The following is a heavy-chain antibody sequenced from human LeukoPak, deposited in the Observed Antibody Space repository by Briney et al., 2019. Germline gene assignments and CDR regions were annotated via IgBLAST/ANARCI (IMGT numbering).Heavy chain of an antibody. D-gene: IGHD6-19*01. V-gene: IGHV3-33*01. CDR3: ARDGSGWSSDY. J-gene: IGHJ4*02. Sequence: PGGSLRLSCAASGFNFRDSGMHWVRQALGKGLEWVAVMWNDGITGKYADSVRGRFSVSRDNSKNTVYLQMDSLRADDTSVYYCARDGSGWSSDYWGQGTLVTVSS. CDR2: MWNDGITG. CDR1: GFNFRDSG.